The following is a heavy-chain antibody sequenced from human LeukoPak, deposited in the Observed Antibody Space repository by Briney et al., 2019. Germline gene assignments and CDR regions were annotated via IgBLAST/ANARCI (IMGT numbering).Heavy chain of an antibody. Sequence: GGSLRLSCAASGFIFSDYYMSWIRQAPGKGLEWVSYISSSGSTKYYADSVEGRFTISRDSAKNSLYLQMNSLRAEDMAVYYCARGALRGVITPYFDYWGQGTLVTVSS. J-gene: IGHJ4*02. V-gene: IGHV3-11*04. CDR2: ISSSGSTK. CDR1: GFIFSDYY. CDR3: ARGALRGVITPYFDY. D-gene: IGHD3-10*01.